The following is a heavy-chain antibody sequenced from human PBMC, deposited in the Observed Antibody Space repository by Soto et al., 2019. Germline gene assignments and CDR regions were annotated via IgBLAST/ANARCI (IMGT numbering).Heavy chain of an antibody. V-gene: IGHV5-51*01. CDR3: ARWWLPDCADDCPDY. D-gene: IGHD5-12*01. Sequence: PGESLKISCKGSGYSFTSYWIGWVRQMPGKGLEWMGIIYPGDSDTRYSPSFQGQVTISADKSISTAYLQMNSLKSEDTGVYYCARWWLPDCADDCPDYWGQGTLVTVSS. CDR1: GYSFTSYW. J-gene: IGHJ4*02. CDR2: IYPGDSDT.